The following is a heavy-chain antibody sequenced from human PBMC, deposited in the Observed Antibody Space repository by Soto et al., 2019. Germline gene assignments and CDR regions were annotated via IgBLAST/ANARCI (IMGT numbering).Heavy chain of an antibody. D-gene: IGHD1-26*01. J-gene: IGHJ4*02. CDR1: GFTVSSKY. Sequence: EVHLVESGGGLVQPGESLRLSCAASGFTVSSKYMSWVRQAPGKGLEWVSIIYMRGSTFYADSVKGRFTISRDTSKNTLYLQMDHLTVQDTAMYYCARESLPGTRTWADHWGQGTLVTVSS. V-gene: IGHV3-66*01. CDR2: IYMRGST. CDR3: ARESLPGTRTWADH.